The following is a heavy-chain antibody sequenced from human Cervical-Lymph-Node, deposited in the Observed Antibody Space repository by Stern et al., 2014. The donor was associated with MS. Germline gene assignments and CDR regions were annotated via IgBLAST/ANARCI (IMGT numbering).Heavy chain of an antibody. Sequence: QVTLRESGPAVVKPTQTLTLTCTFSGFSFTTRGMCVGWIRQPPGKALEWLALIDWDDDKYYNASLETRLAISKDTSKNQVVLTMTNVDPVDTATYYCARAAYTKGWYSAFDFWGQGNLVTVSS. D-gene: IGHD6-19*01. CDR3: ARAAYTKGWYSAFDF. V-gene: IGHV2-70*01. J-gene: IGHJ4*02. CDR2: IDWDDDK. CDR1: GFSFTTRGMC.